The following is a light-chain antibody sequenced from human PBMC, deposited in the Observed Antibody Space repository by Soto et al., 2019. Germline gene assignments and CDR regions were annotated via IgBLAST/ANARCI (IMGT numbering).Light chain of an antibody. V-gene: IGKV1-8*01. Sequence: AIRMTQSPSSFSASTGDRVTITCRASQGISSYLAWYQQKPGKAPKLLIYGASSLEGGVPSRFSGSGSGTEFTLTISSLQPDDFATYYCQQYNNYWTFGQGTKVDI. CDR1: QGISSY. J-gene: IGKJ1*01. CDR3: QQYNNYWT. CDR2: GAS.